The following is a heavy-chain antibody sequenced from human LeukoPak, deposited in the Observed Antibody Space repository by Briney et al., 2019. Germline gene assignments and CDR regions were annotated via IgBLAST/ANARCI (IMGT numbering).Heavy chain of an antibody. CDR3: ARGGKKVGPGRSRRPFDP. V-gene: IGHV4-34*01. CDR2: INHSGSP. Sequence: PSETLSLTCAVYGGSFSGYYWSWIRQPPGKGLEWIGEINHSGSPNYNPSLKSRVTILLDKSKTQFPLKLSSVTAADTALYYCARGGKKVGPGRSRRPFDPWGQGTLVTVSS. CDR1: GGSFSGYY. J-gene: IGHJ5*02. D-gene: IGHD1-26*01.